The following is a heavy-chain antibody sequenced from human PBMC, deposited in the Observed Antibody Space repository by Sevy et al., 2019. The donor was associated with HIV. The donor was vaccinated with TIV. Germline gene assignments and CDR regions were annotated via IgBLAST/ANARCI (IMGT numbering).Heavy chain of an antibody. CDR2: ISSSSTI. J-gene: IGHJ3*02. CDR1: GFTFSSYS. Sequence: GGSLRLSCAASGFTFSSYSMNWVRQAPGKGLEWVSYISSSSTIYYADSVKGRFTISRDNAKNSLYLQMNSLRDEDTAVYYCARDLRGGGSSWYNAFDIWGQGTMVTVPS. V-gene: IGHV3-48*02. D-gene: IGHD6-13*01. CDR3: ARDLRGGGSSWYNAFDI.